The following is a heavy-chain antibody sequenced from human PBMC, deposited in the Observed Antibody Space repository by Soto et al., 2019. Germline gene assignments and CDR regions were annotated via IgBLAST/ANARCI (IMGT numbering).Heavy chain of an antibody. D-gene: IGHD2-2*01. V-gene: IGHV4-34*01. CDR2: INHSGST. CDR1: GGSFSGYY. CDR3: ASRGYCSSTSCYEGLGSAFDI. J-gene: IGHJ3*02. Sequence: SETLSLTCAVYGGSFSGYYWSWIRQPPGKGLEWIGEINHSGSTNYNPSLKSRVTISVDTSKNQFSRKLSSVTAADTAVYYCASRGYCSSTSCYEGLGSAFDIWGQGTMVTVSS.